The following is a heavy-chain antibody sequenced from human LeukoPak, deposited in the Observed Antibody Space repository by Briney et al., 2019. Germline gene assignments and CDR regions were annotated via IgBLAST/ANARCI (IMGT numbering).Heavy chain of an antibody. J-gene: IGHJ6*02. D-gene: IGHD3-3*01. CDR1: GFTFNTYT. V-gene: IGHV3-53*01. CDR3: AREVHDFWSGYPSPGYYYYGMDV. CDR2: IYSGGST. Sequence: GGSLRLSCAASGFTFNTYTMNWVRQAPGKGLEWVSVIYSGGSTYYADSVKGRFTISRDNSKNTLYLQMNSLRAEDTAVYYCAREVHDFWSGYPSPGYYYYGMDVWGQGTTVTVSS.